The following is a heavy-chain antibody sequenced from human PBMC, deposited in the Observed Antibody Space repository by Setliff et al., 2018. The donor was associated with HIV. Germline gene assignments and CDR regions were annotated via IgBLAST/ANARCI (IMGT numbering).Heavy chain of an antibody. V-gene: IGHV3-21*06. CDR2: ISHNSSKI. D-gene: IGHD2-21*02. CDR3: ASRGVLTPSDAFDI. Sequence: PGGSLRLSCVASGFSFSDYSMNWVRRAPGKGLEWLASISHNSSKIFYADSVRGRFYISRDNAENSLFLEMTSLRVDDTAVYSCASRGVLTPSDAFDIWGRGTMVTVSS. CDR1: GFSFSDYS. J-gene: IGHJ3*02.